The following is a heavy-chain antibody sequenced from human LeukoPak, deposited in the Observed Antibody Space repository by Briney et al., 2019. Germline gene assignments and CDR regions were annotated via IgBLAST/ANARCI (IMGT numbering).Heavy chain of an antibody. Sequence: SQTLSLTCTVSGGSISSGSYYWSWIRQPAGKGLEWIGRIYTSGSTNYNPSLKSRVTISVDTSKNQFSLKLSSVTAADTAVYYCARGPSPFDYWGPGTLVTVSS. CDR2: IYTSGST. J-gene: IGHJ4*02. V-gene: IGHV4-61*02. CDR3: ARGPSPFDY. CDR1: GGSISSGSYY.